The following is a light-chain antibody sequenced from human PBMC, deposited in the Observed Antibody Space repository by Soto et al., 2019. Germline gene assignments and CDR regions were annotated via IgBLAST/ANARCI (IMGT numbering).Light chain of an antibody. V-gene: IGLV2-14*01. CDR3: SAYTARSPVL. CDR1: MRDVGAYNL. Sequence: QSALTQPASVAGSAGQSITIFCYGTMRDVGAYNLVSWYQQHPGTAPKLIMYEVRNRPSGISSRFSGSRSGNTASLNISGLQPEDEGDYYFSAYTARSPVLFVGGTTLNVL. J-gene: IGLJ3*02. CDR2: EVR.